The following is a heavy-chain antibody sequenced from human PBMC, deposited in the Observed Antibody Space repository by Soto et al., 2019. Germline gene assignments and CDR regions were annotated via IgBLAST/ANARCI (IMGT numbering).Heavy chain of an antibody. CDR2: ISGSGGST. J-gene: IGHJ4*02. CDR3: AKVSLGFGELGGDFDY. V-gene: IGHV3-23*01. CDR1: GFTFSSYA. Sequence: GGSLRLSCAASGFTFSSYAMNWVRQAPGKGLEWVSAISGSGGSTYYADSVKGRFTISRDNSKNTLYLQMNSLRAEDTAVYYCAKVSLGFGELGGDFDYWGQGTLVTVSS. D-gene: IGHD3-10*01.